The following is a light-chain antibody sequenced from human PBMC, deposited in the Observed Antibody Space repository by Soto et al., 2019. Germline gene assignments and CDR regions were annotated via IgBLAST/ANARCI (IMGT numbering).Light chain of an antibody. CDR2: GAS. CDR1: QSIGNY. CDR3: QQSYSTPLT. J-gene: IGKJ4*01. V-gene: IGKV1-39*01. Sequence: DIQMTQSPSSLSASVGDRVTITCRASQSIGNYLNWYQHKPGKAPKLLIYGASSLHSGVPSSFSGSGSGTDFTLTISSLQPEDFATYYCQQSYSTPLTFGGVTKVEIK.